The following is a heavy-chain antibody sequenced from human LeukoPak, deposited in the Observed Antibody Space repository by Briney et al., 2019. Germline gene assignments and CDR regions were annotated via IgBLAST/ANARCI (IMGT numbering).Heavy chain of an antibody. V-gene: IGHV3-7*03. Sequence: PGGSLRLSCAASGFTFISDWMSWVRQAPGKGLEWVANIEQDGSDKYYVDSVKGRFSISRDNAKNSVFLQMNSLRAEDMALYYCAKSGGYSHTYGAFDIWGQGTLVTVSS. D-gene: IGHD5-18*01. J-gene: IGHJ3*02. CDR2: IEQDGSDK. CDR3: AKSGGYSHTYGAFDI. CDR1: GFTFISDW.